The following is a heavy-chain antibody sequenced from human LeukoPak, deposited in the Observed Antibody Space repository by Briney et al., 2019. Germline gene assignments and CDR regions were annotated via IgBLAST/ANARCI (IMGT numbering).Heavy chain of an antibody. Sequence: GASVKVSCKASGYTFTSYDINWVRQATGQGLEWMGWMNPNSGNTGYAQKFQGRVTMTRNTSISTAYMELSSLRSEGTAVYYCAKAMVRGVILFDYWGQGTLVTVSS. D-gene: IGHD3-10*01. CDR2: MNPNSGNT. CDR1: GYTFTSYD. V-gene: IGHV1-8*01. J-gene: IGHJ4*02. CDR3: AKAMVRGVILFDY.